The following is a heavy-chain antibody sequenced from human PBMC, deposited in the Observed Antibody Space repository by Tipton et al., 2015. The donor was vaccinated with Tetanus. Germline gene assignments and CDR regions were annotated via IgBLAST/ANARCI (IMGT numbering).Heavy chain of an antibody. Sequence: TLSLTCTVSGGSISSSSYYWGWIRQPPGKGLEWIGSIYYSGSTYYNPSLKSRVTISVDTSKNQFSLKLSSVTAADTAVYYCARLSSGSTYYFDYWGQGTLVTVSS. CDR3: ARLSSGSTYYFDY. CDR1: GGSISSSSYY. D-gene: IGHD6-19*01. J-gene: IGHJ4*02. V-gene: IGHV4-39*01. CDR2: IYYSGST.